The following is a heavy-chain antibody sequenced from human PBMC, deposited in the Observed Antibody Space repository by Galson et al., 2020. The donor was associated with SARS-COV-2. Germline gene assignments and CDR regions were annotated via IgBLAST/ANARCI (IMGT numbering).Heavy chain of an antibody. CDR2: INPNSGGT. D-gene: IGHD6-13*01. V-gene: IGHV1-2*04. Sequence: ASVKVSCKASGYTFTGYYMHWVRQAPGQGLEWMGWINPNSGGTNYAQKFQGWVTMTRDTSISTAYMELSRLRSDDTAVYYCARAHSSSWSSYYFDYWGQGTLVTVSS. CDR1: GYTFTGYY. J-gene: IGHJ4*02. CDR3: ARAHSSSWSSYYFDY.